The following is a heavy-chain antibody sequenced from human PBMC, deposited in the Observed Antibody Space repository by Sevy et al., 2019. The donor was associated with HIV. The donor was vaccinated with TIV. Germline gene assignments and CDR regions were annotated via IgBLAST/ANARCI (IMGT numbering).Heavy chain of an antibody. CDR1: GFAFYDYS. Sequence: GGSLRLSCAASGFAFYDYSMSWIRQAPGKGLEWFATLSFGCGKINYADSVKGRFTFSRDNSKNSFYLQMDNLRVEDTALYYCAREGCTRPHDYWGQGTRVTVSS. V-gene: IGHV3-23*01. CDR2: LSFGCGKI. J-gene: IGHJ4*02. D-gene: IGHD2-8*01. CDR3: AREGCTRPHDY.